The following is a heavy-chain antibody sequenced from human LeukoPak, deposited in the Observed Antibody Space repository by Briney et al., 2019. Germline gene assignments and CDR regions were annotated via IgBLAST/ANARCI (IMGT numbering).Heavy chain of an antibody. CDR2: INNSGTT. J-gene: IGHJ6*03. Sequence: PSETLSLTRAVYGGSFSGYYWSWIRQPPGTGLEWIAEINNSGTTNYNPSLKGRVTISIDTSKNQFSLKLSSVTAADTAVYYCASSRGYTSGLWYYYMDVWGKGTTVTVSS. CDR1: GGSFSGYY. CDR3: ASSRGYTSGLWYYYMDV. V-gene: IGHV4-34*01. D-gene: IGHD6-25*01.